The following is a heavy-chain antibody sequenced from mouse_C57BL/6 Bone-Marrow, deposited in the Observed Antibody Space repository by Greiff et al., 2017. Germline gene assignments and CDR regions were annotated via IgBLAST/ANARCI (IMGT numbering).Heavy chain of an antibody. CDR2: ISYDGSN. Sequence: EVKLMESGPGLVKPSQSLSLTCSVTGYSITSGYYWNWIRQFPGNKLEWMGYISYDGSNNYNPSLKNRISITRDTSKNQFFLKLNAVTTEDTATYYCARGYYYGSREGYFDVWGTGTTLTVSS. CDR3: ARGYYYGSREGYFDV. CDR1: GYSITSGYY. D-gene: IGHD1-1*01. V-gene: IGHV3-6*01. J-gene: IGHJ1*03.